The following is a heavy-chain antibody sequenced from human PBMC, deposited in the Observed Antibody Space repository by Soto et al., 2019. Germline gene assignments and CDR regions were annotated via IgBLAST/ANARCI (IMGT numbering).Heavy chain of an antibody. Sequence: ASVKVFCKASGYTFTSYYMHWVRQAPGQGLEWMGIINPSGGSTSYAQKFQGRVTMTRDTSTGTVYMELSSLRSEDTAVYYCARGAARPVVIVYWGQGTLVTVSS. V-gene: IGHV1-46*01. CDR1: GYTFTSYY. J-gene: IGHJ4*02. CDR2: INPSGGST. D-gene: IGHD6-6*01. CDR3: ARGAARPVVIVY.